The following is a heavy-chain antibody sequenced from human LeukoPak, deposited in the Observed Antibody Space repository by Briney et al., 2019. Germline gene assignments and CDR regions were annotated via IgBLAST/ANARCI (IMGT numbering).Heavy chain of an antibody. J-gene: IGHJ4*02. CDR1: GYTFTSYY. D-gene: IGHD1/OR15-1a*01. CDR2: INPSGGST. CDR3: TRSPITGTGFLDY. V-gene: IGHV1-46*01. Sequence: GASVKVSCKASGYTFTSYYMHWVRPAPGQGLEWMGIINPSGGSTKYAQNFQGRVTMTRDTSTTTVYMELSSLRSEDTAVYYCTRSPITGTGFLDYWGQGTLVTVSS.